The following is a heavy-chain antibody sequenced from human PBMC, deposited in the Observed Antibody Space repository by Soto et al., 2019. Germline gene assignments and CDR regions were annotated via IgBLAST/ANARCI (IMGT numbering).Heavy chain of an antibody. Sequence: QVHLVQSGAEVKKPGSSVKVSCKASGGSFSNYIFAWVRQAPGQGLEWMGGTIPMFATAQYAQKLQGRVTXXXXXXXXXXYMDLTSLTSDDTAVYYCARGLFGQQWLVGFDTWGQGTLVTVSS. CDR3: ARGLFGQQWLVGFDT. CDR1: GGSFSNYI. CDR2: TIPMFATA. D-gene: IGHD6-19*01. V-gene: IGHV1-69*01. J-gene: IGHJ4*02.